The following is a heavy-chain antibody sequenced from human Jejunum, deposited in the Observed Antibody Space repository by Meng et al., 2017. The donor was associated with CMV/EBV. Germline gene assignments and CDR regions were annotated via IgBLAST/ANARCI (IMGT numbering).Heavy chain of an antibody. Sequence: SLSLSWVASEYTFRSYAMDWVRQAPGKGLEWVSAILVDGVTTFYADSVKGRFTISRDNSKNTMYLQMNSLRAEDTAVYFCARRGQIWGQGTLVTVSS. CDR1: EYTFRSYA. V-gene: IGHV3-23*01. J-gene: IGHJ4*02. CDR3: ARRGQI. CDR2: ILVDGVTT.